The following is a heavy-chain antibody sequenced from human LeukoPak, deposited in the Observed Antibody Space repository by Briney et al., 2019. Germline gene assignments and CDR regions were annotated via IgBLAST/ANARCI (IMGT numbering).Heavy chain of an antibody. CDR1: GYTFTGYY. D-gene: IGHD3-10*01. CDR2: INPNSGGT. V-gene: IGHV1-2*02. CDR3: ARDRESLPVYYFDY. J-gene: IGHJ4*02. Sequence: ASVKVSCKASGYTFTGYYMHWVRQAPGQGLEWMGWINPNSGGTNYAQKFQGRVTMTRDTSISTAYMELSRLRSDDTAVYYCARDRESLPVYYFDYWRQGTLVTVSS.